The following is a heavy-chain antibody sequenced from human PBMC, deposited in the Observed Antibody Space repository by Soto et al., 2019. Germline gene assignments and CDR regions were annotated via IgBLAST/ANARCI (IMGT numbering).Heavy chain of an antibody. CDR1: GGSFSGYY. Sequence: SETLSLTCAVYGGSFSGYYWSWIRQPPGKGLEWIGEINHSGSTNYNPSLKSRVTISVDTSKNQFSLKLSSVTAADTAVYYCARVGSLPYGMDVWGQGTTVTVSS. D-gene: IGHD3-16*01. J-gene: IGHJ6*02. CDR2: INHSGST. V-gene: IGHV4-34*01. CDR3: ARVGSLPYGMDV.